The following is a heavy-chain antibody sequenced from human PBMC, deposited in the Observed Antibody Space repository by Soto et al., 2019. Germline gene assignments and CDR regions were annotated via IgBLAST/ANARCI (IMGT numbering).Heavy chain of an antibody. J-gene: IGHJ6*02. V-gene: IGHV1-46*01. CDR2: INPSGGST. D-gene: IGHD2-15*01. Sequence: ASVKVSCKASGYTFTSYYMHWVRQAPGQGLEWMGIINPSGGSTSYAQKFQGRVTMTRDTSTSTVYMKLSSLRSEDTAVYYFARVGVVAAPYYYYYGMDVWGQGTTVTVSS. CDR1: GYTFTSYY. CDR3: ARVGVVAAPYYYYYGMDV.